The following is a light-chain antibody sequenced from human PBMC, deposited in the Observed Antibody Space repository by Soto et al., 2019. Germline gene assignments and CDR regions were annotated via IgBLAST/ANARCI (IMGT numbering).Light chain of an antibody. CDR3: SSYTSGSTLVV. CDR1: SSDVGGYNY. CDR2: EVS. J-gene: IGLJ1*01. Sequence: SALTQPASVSGSPGQSITISCTGTSSDVGGYNYVSWYQHHPGKAPKLMIYEVSNRPSGVSNRFSGSKSGNTASLTISGLQAEDEADYYCSSYTSGSTLVVFGTGTKVTVL. V-gene: IGLV2-14*01.